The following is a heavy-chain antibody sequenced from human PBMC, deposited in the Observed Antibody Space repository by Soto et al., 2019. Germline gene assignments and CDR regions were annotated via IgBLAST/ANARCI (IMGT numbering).Heavy chain of an antibody. J-gene: IGHJ5*02. V-gene: IGHV4-31*03. CDR3: ARVKKYWDSSGNWFDP. D-gene: IGHD3-22*01. CDR1: GGSISSGGYY. Sequence: QVQLQESGPGLVKPSQTLSLTCTVSGGSISSGGYYWSWIRQHPGKGLEWIGYIYYSGSTYYNPSLKSRVTISVDTSNNQFSLKLSSVTAADTAADYCARVKKYWDSSGNWFDPWGQGTLVTVSS. CDR2: IYYSGST.